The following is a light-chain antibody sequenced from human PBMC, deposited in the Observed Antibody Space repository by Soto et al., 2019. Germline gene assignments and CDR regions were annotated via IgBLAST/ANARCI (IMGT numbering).Light chain of an antibody. CDR1: QSVSSY. J-gene: IGKJ4*01. CDR3: QQYNNWPLT. CDR2: GAS. V-gene: IGKV3-15*01. Sequence: EIVMTQSPATLSVSPGERATLSCRASQSVSSYLAWYQQKPGQAPRLLIYGASTRATGIPARFSGSGSGTEFTLTISSLQSEDFAVYYWQQYNNWPLTFGGGTKVEIK.